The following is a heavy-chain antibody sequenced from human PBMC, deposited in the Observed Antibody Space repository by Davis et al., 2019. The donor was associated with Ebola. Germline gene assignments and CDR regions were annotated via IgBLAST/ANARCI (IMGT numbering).Heavy chain of an antibody. Sequence: PGGFLRLSCAASGFTFSSYAMHWVRQAPGKGLEWVAFIRYDGSNKYYADSVKGRFTISRDNSKNTLYLQMNSLRAEDTAVYYCAKDSIAVAVTYYYYYMDVWGKGTTVTVSS. J-gene: IGHJ6*03. CDR1: GFTFSSYA. V-gene: IGHV3-30*02. D-gene: IGHD6-19*01. CDR2: IRYDGSNK. CDR3: AKDSIAVAVTYYYYYMDV.